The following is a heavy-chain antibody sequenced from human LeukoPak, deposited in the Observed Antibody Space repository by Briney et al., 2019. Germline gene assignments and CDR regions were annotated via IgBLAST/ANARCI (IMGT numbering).Heavy chain of an antibody. D-gene: IGHD3/OR15-3a*01. CDR1: RVPFTIDA. V-gene: IGHV3-23*05. CDR2: IISDGTYI. CDR3: TKHRATGLAFYDF. J-gene: IGHJ4*02. Sequence: GGSLRLSCVASRVPFTIDARTSGRQAPGKRLECVSAIISDGTYIYYGDTVKGRFTSSRYNSKITLYLQMSNLRADDTAVYFCTKHRATGLAFYDFGGQGTQVTVSS.